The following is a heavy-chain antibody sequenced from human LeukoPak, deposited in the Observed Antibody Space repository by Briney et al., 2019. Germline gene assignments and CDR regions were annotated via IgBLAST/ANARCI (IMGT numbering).Heavy chain of an antibody. V-gene: IGHV1-3*01. CDR1: GFTFTSYA. Sequence: PGGSLRLSCAASGFTFTSYAMHWVRQAPGQRLEWMGWINAGNGNTKYSQKFQGRVTITRDTSASTAYMELSSLRSEDTAVYYCARDPYSSGWYYFDYWGQGTLVTVSS. CDR2: INAGNGNT. D-gene: IGHD6-19*01. J-gene: IGHJ4*02. CDR3: ARDPYSSGWYYFDY.